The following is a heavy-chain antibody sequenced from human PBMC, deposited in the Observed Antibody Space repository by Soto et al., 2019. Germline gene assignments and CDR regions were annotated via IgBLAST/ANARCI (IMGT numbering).Heavy chain of an antibody. Sequence: QVQLQQWGAGLLKPSETLSLTCAVYGGSFSGYYWSWIRQPPGKGLEWIGEINHSGSTNYNPSLTSRVNISVDTSKHQFSLKLSSVTAADTAVYYCATLTGSFDYWGQGTLVTVSS. D-gene: IGHD7-27*01. CDR1: GGSFSGYY. J-gene: IGHJ4*02. CDR2: INHSGST. V-gene: IGHV4-34*01. CDR3: ATLTGSFDY.